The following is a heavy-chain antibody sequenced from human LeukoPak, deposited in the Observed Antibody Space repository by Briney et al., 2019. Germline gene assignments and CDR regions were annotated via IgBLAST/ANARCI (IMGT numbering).Heavy chain of an antibody. CDR3: ATKKTQPIVVDTAMENFDY. V-gene: IGHV1-24*01. Sequence: GASVKVSCKVSGYTLTELSMHWVRQAPGKGLEWMGGFDPEDGETIYAQKFQGRVTMTEDTSTDTAYMELSSLRSEDTAVYYCATKKTQPIVVDTAMENFDYWGQGTLVTVSS. CDR1: GYTLTELS. J-gene: IGHJ4*02. CDR2: FDPEDGET. D-gene: IGHD5-18*01.